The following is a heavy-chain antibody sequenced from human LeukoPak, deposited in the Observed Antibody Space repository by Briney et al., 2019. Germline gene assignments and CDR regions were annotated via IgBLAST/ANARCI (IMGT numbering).Heavy chain of an antibody. D-gene: IGHD3-22*01. CDR2: INPNSGRT. V-gene: IGHV1-2*02. Sequence: SVKVSCKASGYTFTDYYMHWVRHAPGQGLEWLGWINPNSGRTNYAQKFQGRVTMTRDTSISTAYMELSRLRSDDTAVYYCAREYYDSSAYNQEAIDYWGQGTLVTVSS. J-gene: IGHJ4*02. CDR3: AREYYDSSAYNQEAIDY. CDR1: GYTFTDYY.